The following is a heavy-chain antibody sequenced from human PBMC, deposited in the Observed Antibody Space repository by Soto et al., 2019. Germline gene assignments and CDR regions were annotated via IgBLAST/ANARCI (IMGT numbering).Heavy chain of an antibody. CDR2: INTYNGNT. CDR1: GYTFTNYG. V-gene: IGHV1-18*01. D-gene: IGHD1-26*01. J-gene: IGHJ4*02. Sequence: ASVKVSCKASGYTFTNYGISWVRQAPGQGLEFMGWINTYNGNTKYPQKFQGRVTMTADTSTSTAYMELRSLRSDDTAVYFCARLSGSYNDRYFDNWGQGTLVTVSS. CDR3: ARLSGSYNDRYFDN.